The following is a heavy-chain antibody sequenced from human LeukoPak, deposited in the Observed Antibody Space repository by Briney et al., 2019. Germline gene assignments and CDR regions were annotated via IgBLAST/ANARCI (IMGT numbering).Heavy chain of an antibody. CDR3: ARDVTTVDYFDY. Sequence: SGPALVKPTQTLTLTCTFSGFSLSTSGMRVSWIRQPPGKALEWLARIDWDDDKFYSTSLKTRLTISKDTSKNQVVLTMTNMDPVDTATYYCARDVTTVDYFDYWGQGTLVTVSS. CDR2: IDWDDDK. V-gene: IGHV2-70*04. J-gene: IGHJ4*02. CDR1: GFSLSTSGMR. D-gene: IGHD4-11*01.